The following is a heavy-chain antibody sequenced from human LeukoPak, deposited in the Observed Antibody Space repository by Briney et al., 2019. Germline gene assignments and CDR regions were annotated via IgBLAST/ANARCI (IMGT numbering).Heavy chain of an antibody. D-gene: IGHD3-16*01. J-gene: IGHJ4*02. CDR1: GGSFSGYY. CDR2: INHSGST. Sequence: PSETLSLTCAVYGGSFSGYYWSWIRQPPWKGLEWIGEINHSGSTNYNPSLKSRVTISVDTSKNQFSLKLSSVTAADTAVYYCARRDIMIARGDFDYWGQGALVTVSS. CDR3: ARRDIMIARGDFDY. V-gene: IGHV4-34*01.